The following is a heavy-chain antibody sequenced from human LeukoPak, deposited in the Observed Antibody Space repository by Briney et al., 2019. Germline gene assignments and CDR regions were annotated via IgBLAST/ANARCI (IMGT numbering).Heavy chain of an antibody. Sequence: ASVKVSCKASGYTFTSYGITWVRQAPGQGLEWMGWISAYNGNTNYAQMLQGRVTMTTDTSTSTAYMELRSLKSDDTAVYYCARGLQETLGWLKAFSAFDIWGQGTMVTVSS. J-gene: IGHJ3*02. CDR3: ARGLQETLGWLKAFSAFDI. V-gene: IGHV1-18*01. CDR2: ISAYNGNT. CDR1: GYTFTSYG. D-gene: IGHD5-24*01.